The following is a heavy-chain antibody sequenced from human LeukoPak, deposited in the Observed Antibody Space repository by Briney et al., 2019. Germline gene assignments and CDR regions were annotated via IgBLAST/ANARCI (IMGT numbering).Heavy chain of an antibody. J-gene: IGHJ4*02. D-gene: IGHD2-2*01. V-gene: IGHV1-2*02. CDR2: INPNSGGT. CDR3: ATLSYCSSNNCPDY. Sequence: GASVKVSCKASGYMFTGYYVHWVRQAPGQGLEWMGWINPNSGGTNYAQKFEGRVTMTRDTSINTAYMELSSLSSDDTAVYYCATLSYCSSNNCPDYWGQGTLVTVSS. CDR1: GYMFTGYY.